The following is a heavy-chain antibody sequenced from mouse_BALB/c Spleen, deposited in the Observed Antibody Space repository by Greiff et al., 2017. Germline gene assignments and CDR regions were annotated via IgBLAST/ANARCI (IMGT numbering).Heavy chain of an antibody. D-gene: IGHD1-1*01. Sequence: EVQLVESGGGLVQPGGSRKLSCAASGFTFSSFGMHWVRQAPEKGLEWVAYISSGSSTIYYADTVKGRFTISRDNPKNTLFLQMTSLRSEDTAMYYCARGYYYGSNYLDYWGQGTTRTVSS. CDR3: ARGYYYGSNYLDY. J-gene: IGHJ2*01. CDR2: ISSGSSTI. V-gene: IGHV5-17*02. CDR1: GFTFSSFG.